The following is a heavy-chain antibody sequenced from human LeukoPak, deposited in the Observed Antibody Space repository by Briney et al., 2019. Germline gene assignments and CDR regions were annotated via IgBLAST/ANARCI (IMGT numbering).Heavy chain of an antibody. J-gene: IGHJ4*02. CDR1: GFTFSSYW. CDR3: ARGGGYYDSSGYYPPGY. V-gene: IGHV3-74*01. Sequence: GRSLRLSCAASGFTFSSYWMHWVRQAPGKGLVWVSRINSDGSSTSYADSVKGRFTISRDNAKNTLYLQMNSLRAEDTAVYYCARGGGYYDSSGYYPPGYWGQGTLVTVSS. CDR2: INSDGSST. D-gene: IGHD3-22*01.